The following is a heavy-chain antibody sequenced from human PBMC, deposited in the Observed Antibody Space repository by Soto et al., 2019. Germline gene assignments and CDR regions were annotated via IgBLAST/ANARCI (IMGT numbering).Heavy chain of an antibody. CDR1: GFTFSSYG. J-gene: IGHJ4*02. CDR3: ATFQGWFGDGIRRVPVIDY. V-gene: IGHV3-30*03. D-gene: IGHD3-10*01. Sequence: GGSLRLSCAASGFTFSSYGMHWVRQAPGKGLEWVAVISYDGSNKYYADSVKGRFTISRDNSKNTLYLQMNSLRAEDTAVYYCATFQGWFGDGIRRVPVIDYWGQGTLVTVSS. CDR2: ISYDGSNK.